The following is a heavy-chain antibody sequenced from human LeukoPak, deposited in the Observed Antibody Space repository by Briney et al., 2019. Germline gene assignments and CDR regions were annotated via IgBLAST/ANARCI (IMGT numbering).Heavy chain of an antibody. CDR3: AKVSNYYYYYMDV. Sequence: GGSLRLSCAASGFTFSSYAMSWVRQAPGKGLEWVSAISGSGGSTYYADSVKGRFTISRDNSKNTMYLQMNSLRAEDTAVYYCAKVSNYYYYYMDVWGKGTTVTVSS. CDR2: ISGSGGST. V-gene: IGHV3-23*01. J-gene: IGHJ6*03. CDR1: GFTFSSYA.